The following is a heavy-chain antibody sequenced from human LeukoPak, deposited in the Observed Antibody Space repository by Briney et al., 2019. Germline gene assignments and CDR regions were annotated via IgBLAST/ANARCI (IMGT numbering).Heavy chain of an antibody. CDR1: GYTFTSYY. D-gene: IGHD2-15*01. J-gene: IGHJ4*02. V-gene: IGHV1-46*01. Sequence: ASVKVSCKASGYTFTSYYMHWVRQAPGQGLEWMGLINPTGGSTGYAQKFQGRVTMTRDTSTSTVYMELSSLRSEDTAVYYCARDRGYCSGGSCYHFDYWGQGTLVTVSS. CDR2: INPTGGST. CDR3: ARDRGYCSGGSCYHFDY.